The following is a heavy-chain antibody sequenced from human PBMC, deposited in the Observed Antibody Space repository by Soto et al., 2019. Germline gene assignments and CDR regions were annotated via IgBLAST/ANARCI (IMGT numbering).Heavy chain of an antibody. D-gene: IGHD3-16*01. CDR1: ADSFSKYY. V-gene: IGHV4-59*01. CDR2: IYFNGNT. Sequence: SETLSLTCSVSADSFSKYYWTWIRQPPGEGLEWIGYIYFNGNTNYNPSLKGRVTISIDTSKKQFSPNLSSVTAADTAVYYCASVTFGGVVLAHWGQGTLVPVSS. J-gene: IGHJ4*02. CDR3: ASVTFGGVVLAH.